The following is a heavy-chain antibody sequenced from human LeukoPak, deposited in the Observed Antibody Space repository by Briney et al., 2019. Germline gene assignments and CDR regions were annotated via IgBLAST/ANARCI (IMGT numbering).Heavy chain of an antibody. Sequence: GGSLRLSCAASGFTFSSYEMHWVRQAPGMGLEWVSYISSSGSTIYYADSVKGRFTISRDNAKNSLYLQMNSLRAEDTAVYYCAKGPITYYYDSSGYFFDYWGQGTLVTVSS. J-gene: IGHJ4*02. D-gene: IGHD3-22*01. CDR1: GFTFSSYE. V-gene: IGHV3-48*03. CDR2: ISSSGSTI. CDR3: AKGPITYYYDSSGYFFDY.